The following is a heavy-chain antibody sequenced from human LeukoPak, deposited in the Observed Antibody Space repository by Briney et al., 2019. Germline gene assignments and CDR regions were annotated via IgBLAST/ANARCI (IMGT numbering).Heavy chain of an antibody. Sequence: SETLSLTCTVSGFSVTTDSYCWGWIRQPPGTGLEWIGYDYCGGNTNYDPSLKRRVTISVDTSKNQFSLTLTSVTAADTAVYFCARDHFGSLDSWGQGTLVTVSS. CDR3: ARDHFGSLDS. CDR1: GFSVTTDSYC. V-gene: IGHV4-61*01. D-gene: IGHD3-10*01. CDR2: DYCGGNT. J-gene: IGHJ4*02.